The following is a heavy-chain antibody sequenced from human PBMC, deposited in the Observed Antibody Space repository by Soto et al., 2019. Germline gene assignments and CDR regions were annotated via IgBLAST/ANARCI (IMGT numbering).Heavy chain of an antibody. D-gene: IGHD2-15*01. V-gene: IGHV1-18*01. CDR1: GYTFTSYG. Sequence: ASVKVSCKASGYTFTSYGISWVRQAPGQGLEWMGSISTYNGDTNFAQKLQGRVTMTTDTSTSTAYMELRGLRSDDTAMYYCARPMPVARFEYWGQGTLVTVSS. J-gene: IGHJ4*02. CDR3: ARPMPVARFEY. CDR2: ISTYNGDT.